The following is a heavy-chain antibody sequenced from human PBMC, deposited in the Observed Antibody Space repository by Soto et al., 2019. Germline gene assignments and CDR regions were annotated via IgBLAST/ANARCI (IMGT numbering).Heavy chain of an antibody. CDR1: GGSISSSNW. D-gene: IGHD3-10*01. CDR3: AGRWGEGRVDY. J-gene: IGHJ4*02. V-gene: IGHV4-4*02. CDR2: IYHSGST. Sequence: QVQLQESGPGLVKPSGTLSLTCAVYGGSISSSNWWSWVRQPPGKGLQWIGEIYHSGSTNYIPSRKRRVTISVDKSRNQFSLKLRSVTAADTAVYYFAGRWGEGRVDYWGQGTLVTVSS.